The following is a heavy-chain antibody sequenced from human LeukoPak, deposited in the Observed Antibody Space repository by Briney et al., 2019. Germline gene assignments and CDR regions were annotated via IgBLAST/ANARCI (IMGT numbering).Heavy chain of an antibody. J-gene: IGHJ4*02. CDR1: GFTFSSYA. V-gene: IGHV3-23*01. D-gene: IGHD5-12*01. CDR2: ISGSGGST. CDR3: AKARYSGYDPYFDY. Sequence: GGSLRLSCAASGFTFSSYAMSWVRQAPAKGLEWVSAISGSGGSTYYADSVKGRFTISRDNSKNTLYLQMNSLRAEDTAVYYCAKARYSGYDPYFDYWGQGTLVTVSS.